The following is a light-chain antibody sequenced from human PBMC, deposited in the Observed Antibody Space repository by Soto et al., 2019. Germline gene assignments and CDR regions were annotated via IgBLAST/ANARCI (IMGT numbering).Light chain of an antibody. Sequence: SYELTQPPSVSVAPGKAARITCGGDSIGSRSVHWYQQKPGQAPVLVIYFDSDRPSGIPERFSGSNSGSTATPTISRVEAGDEADYYCQVWDSSSDHVVFGGGTKLTVL. V-gene: IGLV3-21*04. CDR2: FDS. CDR1: SIGSRS. CDR3: QVWDSSSDHVV. J-gene: IGLJ2*01.